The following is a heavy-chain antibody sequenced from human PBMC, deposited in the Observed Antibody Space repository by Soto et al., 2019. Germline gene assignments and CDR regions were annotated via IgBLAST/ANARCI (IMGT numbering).Heavy chain of an antibody. CDR1: GFTFSSYA. D-gene: IGHD3-10*01. CDR2: ISYDGSNK. J-gene: IGHJ6*02. CDR3: ARDGSDYYGSGSYVPDYYYYYYGMDV. Sequence: QVQLVESGGGVVQPGRSLRLSCAASGFTFSSYAMHWVRQAPGKGLEWVAVISYDGSNKYYADSVKGRFTISRDNSKNTLYLQMNSLRAEDTAVYYCARDGSDYYGSGSYVPDYYYYYYGMDVWGQGTTVTVSS. V-gene: IGHV3-30-3*01.